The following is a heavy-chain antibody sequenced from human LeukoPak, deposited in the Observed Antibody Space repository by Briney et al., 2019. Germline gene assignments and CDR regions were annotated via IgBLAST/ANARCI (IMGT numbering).Heavy chain of an antibody. D-gene: IGHD5-24*01. J-gene: IGHJ4*02. V-gene: IGHV3-33*01. CDR1: GFTFSSYG. CDR2: IWYDGSNK. Sequence: GGSLRLSCAASGFTFSSYGMHWVRQAPGKGLEWVAVIWYDGSNKYYADSVKGRFTISRDNSKNTLYLQMNSLRAEDTAVYYCARVKRDGYNFVDYWGQGTLVTVSS. CDR3: ARVKRDGYNFVDY.